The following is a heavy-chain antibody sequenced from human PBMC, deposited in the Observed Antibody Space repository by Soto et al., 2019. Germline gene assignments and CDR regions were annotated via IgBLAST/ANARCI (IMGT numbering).Heavy chain of an antibody. D-gene: IGHD2-2*01. V-gene: IGHV4-59*08. CDR3: ARLGAFYQALDS. Sequence: QVQLQESGPGLVKPSETLSLRCSVSGASLSPNYWSWFRQPPGKGLQWIGYIYYAGTTTYNPSLKSRLTISLNTSKNEVSLELTSVTAADTAVYYCARLGAFYQALDSWDQGALVTVSS. CDR1: GASLSPNY. CDR2: IYYAGTT. J-gene: IGHJ4*02.